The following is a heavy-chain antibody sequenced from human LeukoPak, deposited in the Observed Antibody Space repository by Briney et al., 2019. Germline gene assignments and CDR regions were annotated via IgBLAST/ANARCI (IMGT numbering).Heavy chain of an antibody. V-gene: IGHV3-7*01. CDR2: IEQDGTKK. CDR3: VRDFDY. J-gene: IGHJ4*02. CDR1: GLTLSTHW. Sequence: GGSLRLSCAASGLTLSTHWMSWVRQAPEKGLEWVATIEQDGTKKYYVDSVKGRFTISRDNAKNSLYLQMNSLRADDAAVYYCVRDFDYWGQGILVTVSS.